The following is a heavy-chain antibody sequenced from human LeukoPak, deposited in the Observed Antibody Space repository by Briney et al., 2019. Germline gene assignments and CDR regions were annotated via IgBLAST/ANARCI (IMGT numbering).Heavy chain of an antibody. V-gene: IGHV3-48*03. J-gene: IGHJ6*03. CDR2: ISSSGSTI. CDR3: ARDRGYSYGYNYYYYMDV. D-gene: IGHD5-18*01. Sequence: PGGSLRLSCAASGFTFSSYEMNWVRQAPGKGLEWVSYISSSGSTIYYADSVKGRFTISRDNAKNSLYLQMNSLRAEDTAVYYCARDRGYSYGYNYYYYMDVWSKGTTVTVSS. CDR1: GFTFSSYE.